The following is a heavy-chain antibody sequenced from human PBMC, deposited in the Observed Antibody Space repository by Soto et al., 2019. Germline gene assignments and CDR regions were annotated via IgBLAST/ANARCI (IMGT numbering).Heavy chain of an antibody. CDR3: ARLLYYDILTAYIYYYYYMDV. D-gene: IGHD3-9*01. Sequence: PGESLKISCKGSGYSFTSYWIGWVRQMPGKGLEWMGIIYPGDSDTRYSPSFQGQVTISADKSISTAYLQWSSLKASDTAMYYCARLLYYDILTAYIYYYYYMDVWGKGTTVTVSS. V-gene: IGHV5-51*01. J-gene: IGHJ6*03. CDR1: GYSFTSYW. CDR2: IYPGDSDT.